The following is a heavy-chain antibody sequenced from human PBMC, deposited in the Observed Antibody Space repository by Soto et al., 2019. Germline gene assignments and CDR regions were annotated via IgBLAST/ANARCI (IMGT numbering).Heavy chain of an antibody. CDR2: INPNSGGT. D-gene: IGHD1-7*01. CDR3: ASGGWNYELS. Sequence: GASVKFSCKASGYTFTGYYMHWVRQAPGQGLEWMGWINPNSGGTNYVQKFQGRVTMTRDTSISTAYMELSRLRSDDTAVYYCASGGWNYELSWGQGTLVTVSS. CDR1: GYTFTGYY. V-gene: IGHV1-2*02. J-gene: IGHJ5*02.